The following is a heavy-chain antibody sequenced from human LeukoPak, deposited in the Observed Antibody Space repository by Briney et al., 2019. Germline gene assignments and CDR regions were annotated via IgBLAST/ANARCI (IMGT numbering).Heavy chain of an antibody. V-gene: IGHV3-7*03. CDR1: GFSFKDYY. D-gene: IGHD1-26*01. J-gene: IGHJ4*02. Sequence: GGSLRLSCTASGFSFKDYYMNWVRQAPGKGLERVANIKQDGSEKYYVDSVKGRFTISRDNAKNSLYLQMNSLRAEDTAVYYCARGQGANNFGYWGQGTLVTVSS. CDR3: ARGQGANNFGY. CDR2: IKQDGSEK.